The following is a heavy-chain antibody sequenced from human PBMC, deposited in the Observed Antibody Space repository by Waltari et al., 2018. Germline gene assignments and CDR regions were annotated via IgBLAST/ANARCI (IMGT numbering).Heavy chain of an antibody. D-gene: IGHD1-7*01. CDR2: IYSRGST. CDR3: ARGELELPHGPFDY. J-gene: IGHJ4*02. Sequence: EVQLVESGGGLIQPGGSLRPSCAASGFTVSRNYMSWVRQAPGKGLEWVSVIYSRGSTDYADTGKGRFTIHRDNSKNTLYLQMKRLRAEDTAVYYCARGELELPHGPFDYRGQGTLVTVSS. CDR1: GFTVSRNY. V-gene: IGHV3-53*01.